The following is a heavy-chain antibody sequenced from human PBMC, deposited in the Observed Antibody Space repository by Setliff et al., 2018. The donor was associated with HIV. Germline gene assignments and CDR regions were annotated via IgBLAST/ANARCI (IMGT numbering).Heavy chain of an antibody. V-gene: IGHV4-39*01. CDR1: GASITNTNYY. CDR2: VYYSGNT. Sequence: SSETLSLTCTVSGASITNTNYYWGWIRQPPGKGLEWIGAVYYSGNTYYNPSLKSRITMSVDTSKNQFSLKLRSVTAADTAVFFCATLRWLRSKHSDYWGQGTLVTVS. J-gene: IGHJ4*01. D-gene: IGHD5-12*01. CDR3: ATLRWLRSKHSDY.